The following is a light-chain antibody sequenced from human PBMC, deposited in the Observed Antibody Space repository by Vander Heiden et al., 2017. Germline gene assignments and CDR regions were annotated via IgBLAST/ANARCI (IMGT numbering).Light chain of an antibody. CDR1: SSAVGGYDY. V-gene: IGLV2-14*01. CDR3: SSYTSSSTPWV. CDR2: DVS. Sequence: QSALTQPASVSGSPGQSITISCAGTSSAVGGYDYVSGYQLHPGTAPKLMIYDVSTRPSGVSNRFSGSKSVNTASLTVSGLQAEDEADYYCSSYTSSSTPWVFGGGTKLTVL. J-gene: IGLJ3*02.